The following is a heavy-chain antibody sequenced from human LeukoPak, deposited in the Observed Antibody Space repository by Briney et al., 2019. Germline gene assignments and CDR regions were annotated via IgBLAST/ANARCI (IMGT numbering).Heavy chain of an antibody. J-gene: IGHJ6*03. D-gene: IGHD2-2*01. CDR3: ARDVLDVVVLPAANSYCHMDV. CDR2: ISNTGNGI. Sequence: PGGSLRLSCAASGFTFSDYYMGWIRQAPGKGLEWVSSISNTGNGIYYADSVKGRFTVSRDNVKDSLYLQMNNLRADDTAVYYCARDVLDVVVLPAANSYCHMDVWGTGTTVTVSS. CDR1: GFTFSDYY. V-gene: IGHV3-11*01.